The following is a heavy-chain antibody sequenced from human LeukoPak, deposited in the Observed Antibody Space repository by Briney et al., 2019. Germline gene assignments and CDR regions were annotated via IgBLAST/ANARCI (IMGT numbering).Heavy chain of an antibody. CDR2: IKQDGSEK. D-gene: IGHD5-24*01. J-gene: IGHJ4*02. V-gene: IGHV3-7*01. CDR1: GFTFSSYW. CDR3: ARESERWLQSFDY. Sequence: GGSLRLSWAASGFTFSSYWMSWVRQAPGKGLEWVANIKQDGSEKYYVDSVKGRFTISRDNAKNSLYLQMNSLRAEDTAVYYCARESERWLQSFDYWGQGTLVTVSS.